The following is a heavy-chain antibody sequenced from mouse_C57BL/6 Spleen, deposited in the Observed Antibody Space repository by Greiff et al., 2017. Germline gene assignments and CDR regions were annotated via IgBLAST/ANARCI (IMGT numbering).Heavy chain of an antibody. Sequence: VQLQQSGAELVRPGASVTLSCKASGYTFTDYEMHWVKQTPVHGLEWIGAIDPETGGTAYNQKFKGKAILTADKSSSTAYMELRSLTSEDSAVYYCTRSGGYGNSAHAVDYWGQGTSVTVSS. D-gene: IGHD1-1*01. CDR3: TRSGGYGNSAHAVDY. CDR2: IDPETGGT. CDR1: GYTFTDYE. V-gene: IGHV1-15*01. J-gene: IGHJ4*01.